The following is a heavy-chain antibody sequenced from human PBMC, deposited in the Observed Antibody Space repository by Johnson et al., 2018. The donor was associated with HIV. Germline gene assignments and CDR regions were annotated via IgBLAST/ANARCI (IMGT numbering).Heavy chain of an antibody. J-gene: IGHJ3*02. CDR2: ISVDGGKV. D-gene: IGHD4-17*01. CDR1: GFTFNIYA. Sequence: QVQLVESGGGLVQPGGSLRLSCAASGFTFNIYAMDWVRQAPGRGLEWVAIISVDGGKVHYADSVKGRFTISRDNSKNSLYLQMNSLRAEDTAVYYCARDEGLRSWAFDIWGQGTMVTVSS. V-gene: IGHV3-30-3*01. CDR3: ARDEGLRSWAFDI.